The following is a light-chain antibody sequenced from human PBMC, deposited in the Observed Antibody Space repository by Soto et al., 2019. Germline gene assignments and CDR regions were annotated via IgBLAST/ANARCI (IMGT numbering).Light chain of an antibody. CDR2: GAS. CDR1: QSVSSN. Sequence: EIVMTQSPATLSVSPGERATLSCRASQSVSSNLAWYQQKPGQAPRLLIYGASTRATGIPARFSGSGSGTEFTLTISRLEPEDFAVYYCQQYGSSPLTFGQGTKV. J-gene: IGKJ1*01. CDR3: QQYGSSPLT. V-gene: IGKV3-15*01.